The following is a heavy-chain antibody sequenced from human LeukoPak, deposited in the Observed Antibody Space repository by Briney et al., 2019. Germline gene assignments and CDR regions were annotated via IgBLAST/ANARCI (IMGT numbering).Heavy chain of an antibody. CDR3: ALLLDSSGYLFDY. D-gene: IGHD3-22*01. CDR1: GGTFSSYA. CDR2: ISAYNGNT. Sequence: ASVKVSCKASGGTFSSYAISWVRQAPGQGLEWMGWISAYNGNTNYAQKLQGRVTMTTDTSTSTAYMELRSLRSDDTAVYYCALLLDSSGYLFDYWGQGTLVTVSS. J-gene: IGHJ4*02. V-gene: IGHV1-18*01.